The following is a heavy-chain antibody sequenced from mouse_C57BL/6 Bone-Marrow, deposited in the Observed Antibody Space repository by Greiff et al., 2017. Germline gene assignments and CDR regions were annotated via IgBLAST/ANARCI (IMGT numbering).Heavy chain of an antibody. Sequence: VQLQQSGPELVKPGASVKLSCKASGYTFTSYDINWVKQRPGQGLEWIGWIYPRDGSTKYNEKFKGKATLTVDTSSSTAYMELHSLTSEDSAVYFCARLGFDGSSGDWYFDVWGKGTTVTVSS. D-gene: IGHD1-1*01. CDR3: ARLGFDGSSGDWYFDV. CDR2: IYPRDGST. J-gene: IGHJ1*03. V-gene: IGHV1-85*01. CDR1: GYTFTSYD.